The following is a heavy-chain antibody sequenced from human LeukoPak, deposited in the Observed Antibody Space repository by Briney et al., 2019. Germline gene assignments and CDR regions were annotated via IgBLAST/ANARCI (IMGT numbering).Heavy chain of an antibody. D-gene: IGHD6-19*01. V-gene: IGHV1-18*01. Sequence: ASVKVCCKASGYTFTSYGISWVRQAPGQGLEWMGWISAYNGNTNYAQKLQGRVTMTTDTSTSTAYMELRSLRSDDTAVYYCARDTRSSGWYSPYDYWGQGTLVTVSS. CDR1: GYTFTSYG. J-gene: IGHJ4*02. CDR2: ISAYNGNT. CDR3: ARDTRSSGWYSPYDY.